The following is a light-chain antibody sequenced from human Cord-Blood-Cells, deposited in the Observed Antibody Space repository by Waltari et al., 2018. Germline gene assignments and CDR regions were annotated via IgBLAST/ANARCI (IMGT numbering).Light chain of an antibody. CDR3: QQYNNWPPLT. V-gene: IGKV3-15*01. Sequence: EIVMTQSPATLSVSPGERATLSCRASQSVSSNLAWYQHKPGQAPRLLSYGASTRATGIPAMCSGSGSGTEFTLTISSLQSEDFAVYYCQQYNNWPPLTFGGGTKVEIK. CDR1: QSVSSN. J-gene: IGKJ4*01. CDR2: GAS.